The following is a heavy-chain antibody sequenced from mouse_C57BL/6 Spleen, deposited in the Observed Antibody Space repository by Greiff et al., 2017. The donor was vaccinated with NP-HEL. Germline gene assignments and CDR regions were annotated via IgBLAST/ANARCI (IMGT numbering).Heavy chain of an antibody. CDR3: ARVYYGSSYWYFDV. D-gene: IGHD1-1*01. Sequence: EVQGVESGGGLVKPGGSLKLSCAASGFTFSSYAMSWVRQTPEKRLEWVATISDGGSYTYYPDNVKGRFTISRDNAKNTLYLQMSHLKSEDTAMYYCARVYYGSSYWYFDVWGTGTTVTVSS. J-gene: IGHJ1*03. CDR1: GFTFSSYA. V-gene: IGHV5-4*01. CDR2: ISDGGSYT.